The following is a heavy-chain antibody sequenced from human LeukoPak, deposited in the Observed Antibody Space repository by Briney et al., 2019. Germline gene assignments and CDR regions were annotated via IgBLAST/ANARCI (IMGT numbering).Heavy chain of an antibody. CDR2: ISYDGSNK. J-gene: IGHJ4*02. CDR1: GFTFSSYG. V-gene: IGHV3-30*18. CDR3: AKDPNYYGSGSSDY. Sequence: GGSLRLSCAASGFTFSSYGMHWVRQAPGKGLEWVAVISYDGSNKYYADSVKGRFTISRDNSKNTLYLQMSSLRAEDTAVYYCAKDPNYYGSGSSDYWGQGTLVTVSS. D-gene: IGHD3-10*01.